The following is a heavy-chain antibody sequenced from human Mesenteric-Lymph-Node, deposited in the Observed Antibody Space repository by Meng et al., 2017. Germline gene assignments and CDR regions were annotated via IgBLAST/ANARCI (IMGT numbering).Heavy chain of an antibody. D-gene: IGHD2-15*01. Sequence: GGSLRLSCEVSGFTYSHYYMSWVRQAPGKGLEWVANINPDGSDKNYVDSVKGRFTISRDNAKNSLSLQMNSLTADDTAVYYCAKDGYCGGGGCDFYFYGLDVWARGTSATFPS. CDR1: GFTYSHYY. CDR2: INPDGSDK. J-gene: IGHJ6*02. CDR3: AKDGYCGGGGCDFYFYGLDV. V-gene: IGHV3-7*01.